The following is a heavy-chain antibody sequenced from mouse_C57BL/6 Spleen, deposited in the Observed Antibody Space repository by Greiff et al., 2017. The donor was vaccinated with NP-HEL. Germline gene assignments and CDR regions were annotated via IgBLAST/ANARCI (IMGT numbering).Heavy chain of an antibody. CDR3: ARDSNFDRPFAY. CDR1: GYTFTSYW. J-gene: IGHJ3*01. Sequence: VQLQQPGAELVKPGASVKLSCKASGYTFTSYWMHWVKQRPGRGLEWIGRIDPNSGGTKYNEKFKSKATLTVDKSSSTAYMQLSSLTSEDSAVYYCARDSNFDRPFAYWGQGTLVTVSA. CDR2: IDPNSGGT. D-gene: IGHD2-5*01. V-gene: IGHV1-72*01.